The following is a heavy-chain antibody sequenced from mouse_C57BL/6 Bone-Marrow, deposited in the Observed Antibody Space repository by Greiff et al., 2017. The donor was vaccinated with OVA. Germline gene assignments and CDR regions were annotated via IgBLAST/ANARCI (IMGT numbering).Heavy chain of an antibody. V-gene: IGHV5-6*01. CDR2: ISSGGSYT. CDR1: GFTFSSYG. J-gene: IGHJ3*01. Sequence: EVKLMESGGDLVKPGGSLKLSCAASGFTFSSYGMSWVRQTPDKRLEWVATISSGGSYTYYTDNVKGRFTISRDNATNTLYLQMSSLKSEDTAMYYCARHGGLRCETWFAYWGQGTLVTVSA. D-gene: IGHD2-4*01. CDR3: ARHGGLRCETWFAY.